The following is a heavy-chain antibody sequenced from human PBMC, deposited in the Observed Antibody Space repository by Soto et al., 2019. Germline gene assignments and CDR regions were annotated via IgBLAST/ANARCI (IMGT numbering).Heavy chain of an antibody. J-gene: IGHJ4*02. CDR2: INHSGST. CDR3: ARDAHSSSWYLRFDY. CDR1: GGSFSGYY. V-gene: IGHV4-34*01. Sequence: SETLSLTCAVYGGSFSGYYWSWIRQPPGKGLEWIGEINHSGSTNYNPSLKRRVTISVDTSKNQFSLKLSSVTAADTAVYYCARDAHSSSWYLRFDYWGQGTLVTVSS. D-gene: IGHD6-13*01.